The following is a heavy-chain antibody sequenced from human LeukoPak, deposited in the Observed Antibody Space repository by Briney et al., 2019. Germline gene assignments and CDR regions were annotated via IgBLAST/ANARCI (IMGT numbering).Heavy chain of an antibody. V-gene: IGHV3-23*01. J-gene: IGHJ4*02. Sequence: PGGALRLSCAASGFTFSSYAMSWVRQAPGKGREGVSAISGSGGSTYYAGSVKGRFTISRDNSKNTLYMQTNSLRAEDTAVYYCAKHGRFQWMTPFDYWGQGTLVTVSS. CDR3: AKHGRFQWMTPFDY. D-gene: IGHD5-12*01. CDR1: GFTFSSYA. CDR2: ISGSGGST.